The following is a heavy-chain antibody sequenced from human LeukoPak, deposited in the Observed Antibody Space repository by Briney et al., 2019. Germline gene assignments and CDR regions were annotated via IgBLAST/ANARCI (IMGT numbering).Heavy chain of an antibody. CDR3: TRVSGYCTNGVCFLSYYYMDV. Sequence: PGRSLRLSCRASGFTFGDCAMSWVRQAPGKGLEWVGFIRSKAYGGTTEYAASVKGRFTISRDDSKSIAYLQMNSLKTEDTAVYYCTRVSGYCTNGVCFLSYYYMDVWGKGTTVTVSS. CDR2: IRSKAYGGTT. J-gene: IGHJ6*03. V-gene: IGHV3-49*04. D-gene: IGHD2-8*01. CDR1: GFTFGDCA.